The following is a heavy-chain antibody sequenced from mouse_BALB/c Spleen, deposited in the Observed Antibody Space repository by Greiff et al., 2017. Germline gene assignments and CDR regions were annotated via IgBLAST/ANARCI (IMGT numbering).Heavy chain of an antibody. CDR1: GYTFTSYW. D-gene: IGHD2-3*01. Sequence: VQLQQSGAELAKPGASVKMSCKASGYTFTSYWMHWVKQRPGQGLEWIGYINPSTGYTEYNQKFKDKATLTADKSSSTAYMQLSSLTSEDSAVYYCARRWLLLYFDYWGQGTTLTVSS. CDR2: INPSTGYT. CDR3: ARRWLLLYFDY. V-gene: IGHV1-7*01. J-gene: IGHJ2*01.